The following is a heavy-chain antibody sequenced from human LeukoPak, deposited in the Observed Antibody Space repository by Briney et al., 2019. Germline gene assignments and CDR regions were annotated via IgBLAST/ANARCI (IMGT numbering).Heavy chain of an antibody. V-gene: IGHV3-48*04. CDR2: ISSSNSTI. D-gene: IGHD2-15*01. CDR3: ATVAGDCSGGRCYLLRFDY. Sequence: GGSLRLSCAASGFTFSSYSMNWVRQAPGKGLEWVSYISSSNSTIYYADSVKGRFTISRDNAKNSLYLQMNSLRGDDTAVYYCATVAGDCSGGRCYLLRFDYWGQGTLVTVSS. CDR1: GFTFSSYS. J-gene: IGHJ4*02.